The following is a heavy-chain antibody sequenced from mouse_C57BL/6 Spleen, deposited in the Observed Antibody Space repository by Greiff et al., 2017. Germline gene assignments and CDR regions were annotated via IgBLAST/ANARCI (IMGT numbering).Heavy chain of an antibody. CDR2: IDPENGDT. CDR3: TTPHYYGSSPYAMDY. V-gene: IGHV14-4*01. J-gene: IGHJ4*01. CDR1: GFNIKDDY. D-gene: IGHD1-1*01. Sequence: VQLQQSGAELVRPGASVKLSCTASGFNIKDDYMPWVKQRPEQGLEWIGWIDPENGDTEYASKFQGKATITADTSSNTAYLQLSSLTSEDTAVYYCTTPHYYGSSPYAMDYWGQGTSVTVSS.